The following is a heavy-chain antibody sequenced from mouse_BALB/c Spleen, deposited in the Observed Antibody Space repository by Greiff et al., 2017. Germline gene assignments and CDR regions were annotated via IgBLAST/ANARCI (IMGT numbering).Heavy chain of an antibody. CDR1: GYTFTSYW. V-gene: IGHV1-7*01. CDR2: INPSTGYT. CDR3: ARCGSSSAWFAY. J-gene: IGHJ3*01. Sequence: QVQLQQSGAELAKPGASVKMSCKASGYTFTSYWMHWVKQRPGQGLEWIGYINPSTGYTEYNQKFKDKATLTADKSSSTAYMQLSSLTSEDSAVYYCARCGSSSAWFAYWGQGTLVTVSA. D-gene: IGHD1-1*01.